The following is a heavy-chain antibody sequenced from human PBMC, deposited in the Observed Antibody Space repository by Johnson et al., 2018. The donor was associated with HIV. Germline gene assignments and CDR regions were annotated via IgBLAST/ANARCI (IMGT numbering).Heavy chain of an antibody. CDR3: ARDRGIAVAVTGAFDI. D-gene: IGHD6-19*01. CDR2: ISWNSASI. V-gene: IGHV3-9*01. J-gene: IGHJ3*02. CDR1: GFSFDDYA. Sequence: VQLVESGGGLVQPGRSLRLSCATAGFSFDDYAMHWVRQPPGKGLEWVSGISWNSASIGYADSVKGRFTISRDNAKNSLYLQMNSLRAEDTSVYYCARDRGIAVAVTGAFDIWGQGTMVTVSS.